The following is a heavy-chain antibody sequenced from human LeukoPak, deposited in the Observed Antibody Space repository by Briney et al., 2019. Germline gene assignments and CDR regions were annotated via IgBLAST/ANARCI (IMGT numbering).Heavy chain of an antibody. D-gene: IGHD4-17*01. CDR2: MRSSGSTI. J-gene: IGHJ4*02. Sequence: GGSLRLSCAASGFTFSDYYMNWIRQAPGKGLEWIASMRSSGSTIKYADSVKGRFTISRDNAKNSLYLQMNSLRAEDTALYYCARDRNTVSPGPLDYWGQGTLVTVSS. CDR3: ARDRNTVSPGPLDY. V-gene: IGHV3-11*01. CDR1: GFTFSDYY.